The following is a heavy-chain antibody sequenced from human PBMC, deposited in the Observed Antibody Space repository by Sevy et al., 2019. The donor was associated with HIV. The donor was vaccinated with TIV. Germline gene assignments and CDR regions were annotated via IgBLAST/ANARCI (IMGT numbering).Heavy chain of an antibody. D-gene: IGHD5-18*01. CDR3: ARGKSGYGYGLDY. J-gene: IGHJ4*02. Sequence: GGSLRLSCAASGFPVSSNYMSWVRQAPGKGLEWVSVIYSDGSTYHADSVKGRFTISNDNSKNTLYLQMNSLRVEDTAVYYCARGKSGYGYGLDYWGQGTLVTVSS. CDR1: GFPVSSNY. V-gene: IGHV3-66*01. CDR2: IYSDGST.